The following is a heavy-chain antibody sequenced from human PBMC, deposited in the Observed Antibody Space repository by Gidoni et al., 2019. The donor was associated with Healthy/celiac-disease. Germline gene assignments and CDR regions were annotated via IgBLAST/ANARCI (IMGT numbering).Heavy chain of an antibody. CDR1: GYSISSGYS. CDR2: IYHSGST. CDR3: ARDGVPYCSGGSCYPGFDY. J-gene: IGHJ4*02. Sequence: QVQLQESGPGLVKPSETLSLTCTVSGYSISSGYSWGWIRQPPGKGLEWIGSIYHSGSTYYNPSLKSRVTISVDTSKNQFSLKLSSVTAADTAVYYCARDGVPYCSGGSCYPGFDYWGQGTLVTVSS. D-gene: IGHD2-15*01. V-gene: IGHV4-38-2*02.